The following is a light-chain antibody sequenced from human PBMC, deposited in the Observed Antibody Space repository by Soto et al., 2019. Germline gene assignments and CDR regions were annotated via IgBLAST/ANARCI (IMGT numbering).Light chain of an antibody. Sequence: DIQLTQSPSFLSASVEDRVTISCRASYDISSSLAWYQQEPGKPPKLLIYDSSTLQPGVPSRFTGSGSGRKFTLTISGLQFGDFATYYCLQDHDYQWTFGQGTKLEIK. CDR2: DSS. J-gene: IGKJ2*02. CDR3: LQDHDYQWT. V-gene: IGKV1-9*01. CDR1: YDISSS.